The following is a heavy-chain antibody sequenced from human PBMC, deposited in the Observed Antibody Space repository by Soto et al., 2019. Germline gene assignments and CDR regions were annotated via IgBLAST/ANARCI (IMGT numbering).Heavy chain of an antibody. CDR3: AKVSSKGSAIDFDY. Sequence: QVQLVQSGAELKKPGASVKVSCKASGYTFSNYDMNWVRQATGQGPEWIGWVNPNNGDTGYAQKVQGRVTPTTDISTTTAYMELTSLRSEDTAIYYCAKVSSKGSAIDFDYWGQGTLITVSS. V-gene: IGHV1-8*01. CDR1: GYTFSNYD. D-gene: IGHD3-10*01. CDR2: VNPNNGDT. J-gene: IGHJ4*02.